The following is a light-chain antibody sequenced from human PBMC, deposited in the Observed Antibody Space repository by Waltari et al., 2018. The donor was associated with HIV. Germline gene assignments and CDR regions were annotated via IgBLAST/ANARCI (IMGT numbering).Light chain of an antibody. J-gene: IGLJ1*01. Sequence: QSVLTQPPSASGTPGQRVTISCSGSSSSIGSNYVYWYQQLPGTAPKLLIYRNKSRPAGVPDRFFGSKAGTSASLAISGLRSEDEADYYCAAWDDSLSGYVFGTGTKVTVL. V-gene: IGLV1-47*01. CDR3: AAWDDSLSGYV. CDR1: SSSIGSNY. CDR2: RNK.